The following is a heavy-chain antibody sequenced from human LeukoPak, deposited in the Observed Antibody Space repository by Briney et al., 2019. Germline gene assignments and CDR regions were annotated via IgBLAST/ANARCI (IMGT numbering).Heavy chain of an antibody. Sequence: GGSLRLSCAASGFTFSSYKMDWVRRAPGKGLEWVSFISVSGSTIYYADSVKGRFTISRDNAKNSLYLQMNSLRAEDTALYYCAREGSYGYAFDYWGQGTLVTVSS. D-gene: IGHD5-18*01. V-gene: IGHV3-48*03. CDR1: GFTFSSYK. CDR3: AREGSYGYAFDY. CDR2: ISVSGSTI. J-gene: IGHJ4*02.